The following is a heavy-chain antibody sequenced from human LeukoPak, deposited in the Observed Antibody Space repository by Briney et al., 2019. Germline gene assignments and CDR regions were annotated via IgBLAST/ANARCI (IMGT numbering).Heavy chain of an antibody. D-gene: IGHD2-15*01. CDR2: IYTSGST. J-gene: IGHJ5*02. CDR3: ARAADIVVVVAATGWNWFDP. CDR1: GGSISSSSYY. Sequence: SETLSLTCTVSGGSISSSSYYWGWIRQPPGKGLEWIGRIYTSGSTNYNPSLKSRVTMSVDTSKNQFSLKLSSVTAADTAVYYCARAADIVVVVAATGWNWFDPWGQGTLVTVSS. V-gene: IGHV4-39*07.